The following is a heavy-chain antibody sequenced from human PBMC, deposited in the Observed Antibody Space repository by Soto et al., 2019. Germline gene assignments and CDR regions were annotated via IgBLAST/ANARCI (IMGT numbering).Heavy chain of an antibody. V-gene: IGHV1-69*06. Sequence: GASVKVSCKASGGTFSSYAISWVRQAPGQGLEWMGGIIPIFGTANYAQKFQGRVTITADKSTSTAYMELSSLRSEDTAVYYCARSLYSSSWSYYYYGMDVWGQGTTVTVSS. CDR3: ARSLYSSSWSYYYYGMDV. CDR2: IIPIFGTA. CDR1: GGTFSSYA. J-gene: IGHJ6*02. D-gene: IGHD6-13*01.